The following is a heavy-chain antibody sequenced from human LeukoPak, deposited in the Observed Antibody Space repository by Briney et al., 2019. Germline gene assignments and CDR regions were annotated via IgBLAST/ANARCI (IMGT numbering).Heavy chain of an antibody. CDR3: AREPVIVATTDAFDI. V-gene: IGHV1-69*13. J-gene: IGHJ3*02. Sequence: VASVKVSCKASGGTFSSYAISWVRQAPGQGLEWMGGIIPIFGTANYAQKFQGRVTITADESMSTAYMELSSLRSEDTAVYYCAREPVIVATTDAFDIWGQGTMVTVSS. CDR2: IIPIFGTA. CDR1: GGTFSSYA. D-gene: IGHD5-12*01.